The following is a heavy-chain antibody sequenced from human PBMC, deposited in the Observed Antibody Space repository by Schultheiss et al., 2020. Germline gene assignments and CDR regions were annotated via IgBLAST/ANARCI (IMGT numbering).Heavy chain of an antibody. CDR2: INSDGSST. D-gene: IGHD3-3*01. CDR1: GFTFSSYW. V-gene: IGHV3-74*01. Sequence: GGSLRLSCAASGFTFSSYWMHWVRQAPGKGLVWVSRINSDGSSTSYADSVKGRFTISRDNAKNTLYLQMNSLRAEDTAVYYCARDYDFWSGHYYYYYMDVWGKGTTVTVSS. CDR3: ARDYDFWSGHYYYYYMDV. J-gene: IGHJ6*03.